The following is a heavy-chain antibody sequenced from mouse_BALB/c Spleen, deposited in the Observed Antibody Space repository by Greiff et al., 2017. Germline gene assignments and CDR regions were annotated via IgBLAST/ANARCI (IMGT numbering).Heavy chain of an antibody. CDR3: ARGKYYDTKYYFDY. CDR2: ISYDGSN. CDR1: GYSITSGYY. V-gene: IGHV3-6*02. Sequence: EVQLQESGPGLVKPSQSLSLTCSVTGYSITSGYYWNWIRQFPGNKLEWMGYISYDGSNNYNPSLKNRISITRDTSKNQFFLKLNSVTTEDTATYYCARGKYYDTKYYFDYWGQGTTLTVSS. D-gene: IGHD2-3*01. J-gene: IGHJ2*01.